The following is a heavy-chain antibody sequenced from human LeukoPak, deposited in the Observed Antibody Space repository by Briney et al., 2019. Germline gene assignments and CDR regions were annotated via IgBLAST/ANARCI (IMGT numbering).Heavy chain of an antibody. D-gene: IGHD3-10*01. CDR3: ARGYSRITMVRGVIEFDY. J-gene: IGHJ4*02. CDR1: GYTFTSYG. CDR2: INTNTGNP. Sequence: ASVTVSCKASGYTFTSYGISWVRQAPGQGLDWMGWINTNTGNPTYAQGFTGRFVFSLDTSVSTAYLQISSLKAEDTAVYYCARGYSRITMVRGVIEFDYWGQGTLVTVSS. V-gene: IGHV7-4-1*02.